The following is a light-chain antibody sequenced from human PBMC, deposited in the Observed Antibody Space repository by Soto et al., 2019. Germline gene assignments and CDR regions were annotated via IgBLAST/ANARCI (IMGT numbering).Light chain of an antibody. CDR2: DAS. Sequence: EIVMTQSPATLSVSPGERATLSCRASQSVSSYLAWYQQKPGQAPRLLIYDASNRATGIPDRFSGSGSGTDFTLTISRLEPEDFAVYYCQQYGSSPTWTFGQGTKVDIK. V-gene: IGKV3-20*01. CDR1: QSVSSY. CDR3: QQYGSSPTWT. J-gene: IGKJ1*01.